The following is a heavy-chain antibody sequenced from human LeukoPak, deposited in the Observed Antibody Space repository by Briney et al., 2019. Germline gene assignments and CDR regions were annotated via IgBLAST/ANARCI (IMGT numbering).Heavy chain of an antibody. V-gene: IGHV4-59*01. CDR1: GGSISSYY. CDR3: ARSVEGYCSGGSCYSYYYYMDV. CDR2: IYYSGST. D-gene: IGHD2-15*01. Sequence: PSETLSLTCTVSGGSISSYYWSWIRQPPGKGLEWIGYIYYSGSTNYNPSLKSRVTISVDTSKNQFSLKLSSVTAADTAVYYCARSVEGYCSGGSCYSYYYYMDVWGKGTTVTISS. J-gene: IGHJ6*03.